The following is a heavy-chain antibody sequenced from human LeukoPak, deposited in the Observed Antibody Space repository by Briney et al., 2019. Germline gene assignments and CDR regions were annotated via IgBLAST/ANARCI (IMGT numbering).Heavy chain of an antibody. Sequence: AAAEVPCSDVGVSWIIKAPGKGLEWVGRIKSKADGGTADYAAPLKGRFTFSRDDSKNTLYLEMKSLKTEDTAVYYCTTDWYYYDSSGYYPIFWGQGTLVTVSS. CDR3: TTDWYYYDSSGYYPIF. CDR1: EVPCSDVG. V-gene: IGHV3-15*01. J-gene: IGHJ4*02. D-gene: IGHD3-22*01. CDR2: IKSKADGGTA.